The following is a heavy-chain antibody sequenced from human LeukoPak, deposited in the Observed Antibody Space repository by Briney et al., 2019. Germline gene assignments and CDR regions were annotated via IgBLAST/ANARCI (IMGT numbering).Heavy chain of an antibody. V-gene: IGHV3-9*03. Sequence: PGGSLRLSCAASGFTFDDYAMHWVRQAPGKGLEWVSGISWNSGSIGYADSVKGRFTISRDNAKNSLYLQMNSLRAEDMALYYCAKDYYDFWSGLFDYWGQGTLVTVSS. CDR3: AKDYYDFWSGLFDY. CDR2: ISWNSGSI. D-gene: IGHD3-3*01. CDR1: GFTFDDYA. J-gene: IGHJ4*02.